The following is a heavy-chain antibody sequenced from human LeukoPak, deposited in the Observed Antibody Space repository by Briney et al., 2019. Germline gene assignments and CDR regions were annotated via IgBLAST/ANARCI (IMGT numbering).Heavy chain of an antibody. J-gene: IGHJ4*02. CDR1: GGSISSYY. V-gene: IGHV4-59*08. D-gene: IGHD6-25*01. CDR2: IYYSGST. CDR3: ARRRPGGLFDY. Sequence: PSETLSLTCTVSGGSISSYYWSWIRQPPGKGLEWIGYIYYSGSTNYNPSLKSRVTISVDTSKNQFSLKLSSVTAADTAVYYCARRRPGGLFDYWGQGTLVTVSS.